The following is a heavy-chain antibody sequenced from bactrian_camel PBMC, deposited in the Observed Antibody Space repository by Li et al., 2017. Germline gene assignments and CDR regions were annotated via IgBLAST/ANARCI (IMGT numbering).Heavy chain of an antibody. CDR1: GYTDRDYR. Sequence: VQLVESGGGSVQAGGSLRLSCVATGYTDRDYRMGWFRQPPGKEREGVAALFTGGGTTLYTDSVKGRFVISQDAANTVWLRMNSLKPEDTGMYYCAATEPDGFCYLTVDPYVYWGQGTQVTVS. D-gene: IGHD3*01. V-gene: IGHV3S40*01. CDR2: LFTGGGTT. CDR3: AATEPDGFCYLTVDPYVY. J-gene: IGHJ4*01.